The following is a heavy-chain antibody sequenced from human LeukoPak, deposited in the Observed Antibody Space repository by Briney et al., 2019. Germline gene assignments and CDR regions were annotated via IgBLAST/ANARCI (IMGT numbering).Heavy chain of an antibody. CDR2: INPHSGDT. D-gene: IGHD4-23*01. CDR1: GYTFTGYY. J-gene: IGHJ4*02. CDR3: ARGDYGGNEAY. V-gene: IGHV1-2*02. Sequence: ASVKVSCKASGYTFTGYYMHWVRQAPGQGLEWMGWINPHSGDTNYAQKFQGRVTMTRDTSISTAYMELSSLRSEDTAVYYCARGDYGGNEAYWGQGTLVTVSS.